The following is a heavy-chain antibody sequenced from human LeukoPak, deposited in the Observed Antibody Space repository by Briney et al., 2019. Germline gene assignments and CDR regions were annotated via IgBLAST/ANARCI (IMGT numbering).Heavy chain of an antibody. J-gene: IGHJ2*01. CDR2: IYPGDSNT. CDR1: GYSFTSYW. D-gene: IGHD4-17*01. Sequence: GESLKISCKGSGYSFTSYWIAWVRQMPGKGLELMGIIYPGDSNTKYSPSFQGQVTISADKSFTTAYLQWASLKAADSAMYYCARQTTLSRGWYFDLWGLGTLVTVSS. V-gene: IGHV5-51*01. CDR3: ARQTTLSRGWYFDL.